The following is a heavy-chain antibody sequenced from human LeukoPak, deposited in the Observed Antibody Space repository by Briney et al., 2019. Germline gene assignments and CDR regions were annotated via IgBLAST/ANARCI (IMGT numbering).Heavy chain of an antibody. Sequence: GGSLRLSCAASGLTVSSNYMSWVRQAPGKGLQWVSVIYSGGSTYYADSVKGRFTISRDNSENTLYLQMNSLRAEDTAVYYCAKLDSSGWLPYFDYWGQGTLVTVSS. J-gene: IGHJ4*02. V-gene: IGHV3-66*04. CDR2: IYSGGST. CDR3: AKLDSSGWLPYFDY. D-gene: IGHD6-19*01. CDR1: GLTVSSNY.